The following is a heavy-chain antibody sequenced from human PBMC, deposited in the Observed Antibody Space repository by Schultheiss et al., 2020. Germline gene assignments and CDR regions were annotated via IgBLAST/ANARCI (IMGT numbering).Heavy chain of an antibody. CDR1: RFTFSSYD. J-gene: IGHJ4*02. CDR3: AKDAHRGYELLLH. V-gene: IGHV3-48*03. D-gene: IGHD3-10*01. Sequence: WGSLRLSCAASRFTFSSYDMHWVRQAPGKELEWISYISDSVSTIYYADAVQGRFTISRDTAKHSLYLQMNSLRAEDTAVYYCAKDAHRGYELLLHWGQGTLVTVSS. CDR2: ISDSVSTI.